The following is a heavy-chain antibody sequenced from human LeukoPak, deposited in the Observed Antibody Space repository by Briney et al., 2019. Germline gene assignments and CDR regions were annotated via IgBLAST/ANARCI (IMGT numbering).Heavy chain of an antibody. CDR1: GFTVSSNY. J-gene: IGHJ6*03. CDR2: IYSGGST. CDR3: ARVPIAAPPPYMDV. D-gene: IGHD6-13*01. V-gene: IGHV3-53*01. Sequence: GGSLRLSCAASGFTVSSNYMSWVRQAPGKGLEWVSVIYSGGSTYYADPVKGRFTISRDNSKNTLYLQMNSLRAEDTAVYYCARVPIAAPPPYMDVWGKGTTVTVSS.